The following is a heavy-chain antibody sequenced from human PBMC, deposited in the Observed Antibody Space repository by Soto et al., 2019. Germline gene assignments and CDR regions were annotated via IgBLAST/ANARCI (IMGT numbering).Heavy chain of an antibody. Sequence: QLQLVQSGAEVREPGSSVKVSCKASGGTFSSYTVIWVRQAPGQGLEWMGGITPTLNIAKYAEKFQGRVTITADESTSTVNMHLRSLRSEDTAVYFCARGYYSGSNPSSFDYWGQGPLVAVSS. CDR2: ITPTLNIA. D-gene: IGHD1-26*01. V-gene: IGHV1-69*01. J-gene: IGHJ4*02. CDR1: GGTFSSYT. CDR3: ARGYYSGSNPSSFDY.